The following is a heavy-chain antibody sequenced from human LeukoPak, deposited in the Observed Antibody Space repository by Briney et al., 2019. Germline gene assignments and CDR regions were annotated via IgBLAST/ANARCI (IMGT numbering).Heavy chain of an antibody. J-gene: IGHJ4*02. Sequence: GGSLRLSCAASGFTFSTYCMSWVRQAPGKGLEWVANIKQHGSEKYYVDSVKGRFTISRDNAKNSLYLQMNSLRAEDTAVYYCARVLDLGYCTNGVCYYFDYWGQGTLVTVS. D-gene: IGHD2-8*01. CDR3: ARVLDLGYCTNGVCYYFDY. V-gene: IGHV3-7*01. CDR1: GFTFSTYC. CDR2: IKQHGSEK.